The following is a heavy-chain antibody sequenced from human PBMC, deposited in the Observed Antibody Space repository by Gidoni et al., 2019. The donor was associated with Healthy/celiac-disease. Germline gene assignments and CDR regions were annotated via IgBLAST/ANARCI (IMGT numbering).Heavy chain of an antibody. J-gene: IGHJ5*02. D-gene: IGHD2-2*02. CDR1: GFTFISYA. V-gene: IGHV3-23*01. CDR3: AKDCSSTSGYRSGFDP. CDR2: ISGSGGST. Sequence: EVQLLESGGGLVQHGGSLRLSCAASGFTFISYAMSWVRQAPGKGLEWVSAISGSGGSTYYADSVKGRFTISRDNSKNTLYLQMNSLRAEDTAVYYCAKDCSSTSGYRSGFDPWGQGTLVPSPQ.